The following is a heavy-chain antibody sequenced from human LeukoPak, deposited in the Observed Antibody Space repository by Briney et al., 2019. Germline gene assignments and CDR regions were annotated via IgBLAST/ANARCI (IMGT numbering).Heavy chain of an antibody. D-gene: IGHD3-10*01. CDR2: IKSKTDGETT. CDR3: TTETVNLVRGVNDY. V-gene: IGHV3-15*01. CDR1: GFTFSNAW. Sequence: GGSLRLSCAASGFTFSNAWMSWVRQPPGKGLEWVGRIKSKTDGETTDYAAPVKGRLTVSRDDSKATLYLQMNSLKTEDTALYYCTTETVNLVRGVNDYWGQGTLVTVSS. J-gene: IGHJ4*02.